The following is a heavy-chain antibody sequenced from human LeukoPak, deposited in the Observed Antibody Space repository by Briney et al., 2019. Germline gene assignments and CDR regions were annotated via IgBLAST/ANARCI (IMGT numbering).Heavy chain of an antibody. V-gene: IGHV1-2*02. CDR2: INPNSGGT. CDR3: SRAPGYSAYGLPFDF. CDR1: GYTFTGYY. D-gene: IGHD5-12*01. Sequence: ASVKVSCKTSGYTFTGYYMHWVRQAPGQGLAWMGWINPNSGGTNYAQKFQGRVTMTRDTSISTTYMELSRLTSDDTGMYYCSRAPGYSAYGLPFDFWGQGTQVTVSS. J-gene: IGHJ4*02.